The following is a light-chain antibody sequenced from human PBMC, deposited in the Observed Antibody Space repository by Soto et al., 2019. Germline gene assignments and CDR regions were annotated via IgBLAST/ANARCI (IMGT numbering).Light chain of an antibody. CDR3: QTWGTGIHV. Sequence: QPVLTQSPSASASLGASVKLTCTLSSGHSSYAIAWHQQQPEKGPRYLMKLNSDGSHSKGDGIPDRFSGFSSGAERYLTISSLQSEDEADYYCQTWGTGIHVFGGGTQLTVL. CDR1: SGHSSYA. CDR2: LNSDGSH. V-gene: IGLV4-69*01. J-gene: IGLJ7*01.